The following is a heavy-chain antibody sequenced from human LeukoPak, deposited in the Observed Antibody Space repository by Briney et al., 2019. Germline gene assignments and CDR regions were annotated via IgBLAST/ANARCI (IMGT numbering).Heavy chain of an antibody. J-gene: IGHJ4*02. CDR2: IYHSGST. CDR1: GYFISSGYY. D-gene: IGHD6-13*01. V-gene: IGHV4-38-2*01. CDR3: ARQAWGSSWFY. Sequence: TSETLSLTCAVSGYFISSGYYWGWIRPPPGKGLEWIASIYHSGSTYYNPSLKSRVTISVDTSKNHFSLRLSSVTAADTAVYYCARQAWGSSWFYWGQGTLVTVSS.